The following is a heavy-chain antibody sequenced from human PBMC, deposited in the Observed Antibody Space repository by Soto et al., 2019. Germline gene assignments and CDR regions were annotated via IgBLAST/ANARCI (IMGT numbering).Heavy chain of an antibody. D-gene: IGHD3-10*01. V-gene: IGHV4-31*03. CDR1: GGSISSGGYY. J-gene: IGHJ4*02. CDR2: IYYSGST. Sequence: QVQLQESGPGLVKPSQTLSLTCTVSGGSISSGGYYWSWIRQHPGKGLEWIGYIYYSGSTYYNPSFKSRVTISVDTSKNQFSLKLSSVTAAATAVYYCARGITMVRGVIFSPYFDYWGQGTLVTVSS. CDR3: ARGITMVRGVIFSPYFDY.